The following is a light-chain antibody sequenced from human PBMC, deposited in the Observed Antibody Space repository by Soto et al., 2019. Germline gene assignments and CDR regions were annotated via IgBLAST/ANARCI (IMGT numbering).Light chain of an antibody. Sequence: DIQMTQSPSTLSTSVGDRVTITCRASQNINSWLAWYQQKPGKAPELLIYKASRLESGVPSRFSGSGSGTEFSLTISSLQPDDFATYYCQQYITYPWTFGQGTKVEIE. CDR3: QQYITYPWT. J-gene: IGKJ1*01. V-gene: IGKV1-5*03. CDR1: QNINSW. CDR2: KAS.